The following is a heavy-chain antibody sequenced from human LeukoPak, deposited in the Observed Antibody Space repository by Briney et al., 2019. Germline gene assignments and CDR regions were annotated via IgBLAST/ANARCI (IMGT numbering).Heavy chain of an antibody. V-gene: IGHV3-30*02. J-gene: IGHJ4*02. CDR1: GFTFSSYG. Sequence: GGSLRLSCAASGFTFSSYGMHWVRQAPGKGLEWVAFIRYDGSNKYYADSVKGRFTISRDNSKNALYLQMNSLRAEDTAVYYCAKSSYYDSSGYYFSYWGQGTLVTVSS. CDR2: IRYDGSNK. CDR3: AKSSYYDSSGYYFSY. D-gene: IGHD3-22*01.